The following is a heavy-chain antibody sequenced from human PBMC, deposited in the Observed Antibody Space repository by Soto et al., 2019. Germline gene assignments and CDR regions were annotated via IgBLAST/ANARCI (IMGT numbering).Heavy chain of an antibody. CDR2: ISYDGSNK. CDR3: ARDRGRVEIFGVVIPGYGMDV. D-gene: IGHD3-3*01. CDR1: GFTFSSYA. J-gene: IGHJ6*02. V-gene: IGHV3-30-3*01. Sequence: QVQLVESGGGVVQPGRSLRLSCAASGFTFSSYAMHWVRQAPGKGLEWVAVISYDGSNKYYADSVKGRFTISRDNSKNTLYLQMNSLRAEDTAVYYCARDRGRVEIFGVVIPGYGMDVWGQGTTVTVSS.